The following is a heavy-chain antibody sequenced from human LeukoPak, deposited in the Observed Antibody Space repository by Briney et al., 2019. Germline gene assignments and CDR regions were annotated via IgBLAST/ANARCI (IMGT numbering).Heavy chain of an antibody. J-gene: IGHJ3*02. D-gene: IGHD2-15*01. Sequence: PGGSLRLSCAASGFTFSSYAMSWVRQAPGKGLEWVSAISGSGGSTYYADSVKGRFTISRDNSKNTLYLQMNSLRAEVTAVYYCAKDGGSHDAFDIWSQGTMVTVSS. V-gene: IGHV3-23*01. CDR2: ISGSGGST. CDR3: AKDGGSHDAFDI. CDR1: GFTFSSYA.